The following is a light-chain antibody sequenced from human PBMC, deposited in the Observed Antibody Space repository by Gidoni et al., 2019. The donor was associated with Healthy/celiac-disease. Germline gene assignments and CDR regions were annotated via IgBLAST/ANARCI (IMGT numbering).Light chain of an antibody. J-gene: IGKJ4*01. CDR2: GAS. V-gene: IGKV3-15*01. Sequence: DIVMTQSPSTLSVSPGERATLSCRASQSVSSNLAWYQQKPGQAPKLLIYGASTRDTGIPARFSGSGSGTEFTLTISSLQSEDFAIYYCQQYNNSPLTFGEGTKVEIK. CDR1: QSVSSN. CDR3: QQYNNSPLT.